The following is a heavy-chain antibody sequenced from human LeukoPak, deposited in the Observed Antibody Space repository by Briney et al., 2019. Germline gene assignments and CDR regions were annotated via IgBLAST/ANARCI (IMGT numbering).Heavy chain of an antibody. CDR1: GFIFDDYG. Sequence: PGGSLRLSCVASGFIFDDYGMSWVRQAPGQGLEWVSGINWSGGSTGYADSVKGRFTISRDNAKNSLYLQMNTLRAEDTALYYCARDAGYSSGRYDAFDIWGQGTLVTVSS. CDR2: INWSGGST. V-gene: IGHV3-20*04. J-gene: IGHJ3*02. CDR3: ARDAGYSSGRYDAFDI. D-gene: IGHD6-19*01.